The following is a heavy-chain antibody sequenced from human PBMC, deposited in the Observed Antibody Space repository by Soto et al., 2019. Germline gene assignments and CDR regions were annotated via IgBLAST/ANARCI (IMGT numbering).Heavy chain of an antibody. CDR2: ISYDGSNK. D-gene: IGHD5-18*01. CDR3: ARGRRRGRAMVLAVGMDV. Sequence: QVQLVESGGGVVQPGRSLRLSCAASGFTFSSYAMHWVRQAPGKGLEWVAVISYDGSNKYYADSVKGRFTISRDNSKNTLYLQMSSLRAEDTAGYYCARGRRRGRAMVLAVGMDVW. V-gene: IGHV3-30-3*01. J-gene: IGHJ6*01. CDR1: GFTFSSYA.